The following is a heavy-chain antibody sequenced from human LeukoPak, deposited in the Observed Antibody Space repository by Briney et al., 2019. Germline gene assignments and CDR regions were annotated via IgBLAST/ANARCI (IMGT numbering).Heavy chain of an antibody. CDR2: IYYSGST. CDR3: ARLGEALDSGSPGGHDAFDI. D-gene: IGHD1-26*01. Sequence: SETLSFTCTVSGGSISSSSYYWGWIRQPPGKGLEWIGSIYYSGSTYYNPSLKSRVTISVDTSKNQFSLKLSSVTAADTAVYYCARLGEALDSGSPGGHDAFDIWGQGTMVTVSS. CDR1: GGSISSSSYY. J-gene: IGHJ3*02. V-gene: IGHV4-39*07.